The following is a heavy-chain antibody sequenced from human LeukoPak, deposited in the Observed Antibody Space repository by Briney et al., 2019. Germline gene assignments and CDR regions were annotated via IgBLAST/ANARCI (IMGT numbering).Heavy chain of an antibody. CDR1: GGTFSSYA. V-gene: IGHV1-69*13. J-gene: IGHJ4*02. D-gene: IGHD3-3*01. CDR3: ARSSITIFGVAIALFDY. Sequence: SVKVSCKASGGTFSSYAISWVRQAPGQGLEWMGGIVPIFGTANYAQKFQGRVTITADESTSTAYMELSSLRSEDTAVYYCARSSITIFGVAIALFDYWGQGTLVTVSS. CDR2: IVPIFGTA.